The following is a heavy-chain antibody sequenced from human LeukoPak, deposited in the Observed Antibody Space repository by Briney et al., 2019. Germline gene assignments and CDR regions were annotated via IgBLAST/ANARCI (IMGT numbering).Heavy chain of an antibody. J-gene: IGHJ4*02. V-gene: IGHV3-7*01. Sequence: GGSLRLSCAASGFTFSTYWMSWVRQAPGKGLEWVANIKQDGSEKYVDSVKGRFTISRDNAKNSLYLQMNSLRAEDTAMYYCARDSAGNDYWGQGTLVTASS. CDR1: GFTFSTYW. CDR2: IKQDGSEK. CDR3: ARDSAGNDY. D-gene: IGHD6-13*01.